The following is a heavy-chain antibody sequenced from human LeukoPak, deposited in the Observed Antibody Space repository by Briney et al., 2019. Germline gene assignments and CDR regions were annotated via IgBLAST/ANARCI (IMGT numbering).Heavy chain of an antibody. Sequence: GGSLRLSCAASGFTFSSYSMNWVRQAPGKGLEWVSSISSSSSYIYYADSVKGRFTISRVNAKNSLYLQMNSLRAEGTAVYYCASSMYGSGSYPGRVYWGQGTLVTVSS. J-gene: IGHJ4*02. CDR3: ASSMYGSGSYPGRVY. V-gene: IGHV3-21*01. CDR1: GFTFSSYS. D-gene: IGHD3-10*01. CDR2: ISSSSSYI.